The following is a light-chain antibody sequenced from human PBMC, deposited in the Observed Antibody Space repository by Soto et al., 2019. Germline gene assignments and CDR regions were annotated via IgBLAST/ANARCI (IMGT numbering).Light chain of an antibody. CDR3: QSYDSGLSASVV. CDR2: GNS. Sequence: QSVLTQPPSVSGAPGQRVTISCTGSSSNIGAGYDVHWYQQLPGTAPKLLIYGNSNRPSGVPDRFSGSKSGTSASLAITGLQAEDEADYYCQSYDSGLSASVVFGGGTKLTVL. CDR1: SSNIGAGYD. J-gene: IGLJ2*01. V-gene: IGLV1-40*01.